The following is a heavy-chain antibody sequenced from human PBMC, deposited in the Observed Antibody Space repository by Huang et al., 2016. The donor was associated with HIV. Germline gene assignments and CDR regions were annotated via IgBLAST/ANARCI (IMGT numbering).Heavy chain of an antibody. CDR2: SYSSGKT. J-gene: IGHJ6*02. CDR3: VRGPEDSWYGSHYYAMDV. Sequence: HLVESGGDWIHPGGSLRLSCEASGFTSKDNHLSWVRKAPGKGLGWVSVSYSSGKTYYEDSVRGRFTISRDTSKNIVFLQLNSLRAGDTGVYYCVRGPEDSWYGSHYYAMDVWGQGTTVTVAS. D-gene: IGHD6-13*01. CDR1: GFTSKDNH. V-gene: IGHV3-53*01.